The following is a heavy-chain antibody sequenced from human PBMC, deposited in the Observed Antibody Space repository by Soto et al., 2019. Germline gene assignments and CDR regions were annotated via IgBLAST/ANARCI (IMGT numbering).Heavy chain of an antibody. Sequence: ASVKVSCKASGGTFSSYTISWVRQAPGQRLEWMGRINAGNGNTKYSQKFQGRVTITRDTSVSTAYMELSSLRSEDTAVYYCARDLKGEDSSAFDYWGQGTLVTVSS. V-gene: IGHV1-3*01. D-gene: IGHD3-22*01. CDR2: INAGNGNT. J-gene: IGHJ4*02. CDR3: ARDLKGEDSSAFDY. CDR1: GGTFSSYT.